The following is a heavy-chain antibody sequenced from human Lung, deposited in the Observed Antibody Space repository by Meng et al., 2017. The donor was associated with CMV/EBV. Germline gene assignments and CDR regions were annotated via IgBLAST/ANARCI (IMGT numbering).Heavy chain of an antibody. D-gene: IGHD4-23*01. Sequence: QLQQSGPALVKPSQTLSLTCAISGDIVSSNSAAWHWIRQSPSRGLEWLGRTYYRSKWYHEYAVSVKSRITISPDTPKNQFSLQLNSMTPEDTAVYYCARGINGGCGDWGQGTLVTVSS. V-gene: IGHV6-1*01. CDR3: ARGINGGCGD. CDR1: GDIVSSNSAA. J-gene: IGHJ4*02. CDR2: TYYRSKWYH.